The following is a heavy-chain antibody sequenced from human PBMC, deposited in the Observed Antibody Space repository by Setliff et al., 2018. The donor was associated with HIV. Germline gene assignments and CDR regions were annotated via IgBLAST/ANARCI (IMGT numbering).Heavy chain of an antibody. J-gene: IGHJ4*02. CDR3: AREATYYYDGSGYYYFDY. CDR2: IYYSGST. Sequence: PSETLSLTCTVSGGSISSYYWSWIRQPPGKGLEWIGYIYYSGSTNYNPSLKSRITISVDTSKNQFSLKLSSVTAADTAVYYCAREATYYYDGSGYYYFDYWGRGTLVTVPS. D-gene: IGHD3-22*01. V-gene: IGHV4-59*01. CDR1: GGSISSYY.